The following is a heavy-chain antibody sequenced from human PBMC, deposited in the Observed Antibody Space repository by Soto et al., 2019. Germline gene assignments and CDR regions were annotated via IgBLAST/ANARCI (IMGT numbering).Heavy chain of an antibody. D-gene: IGHD5-12*01. V-gene: IGHV1-69*12. CDR1: GGTFSNSA. CDR3: ARDKDRLQLGGNYYYILDV. CDR2: IMPIFRTP. Sequence: QVHLEQSGAEVKRPGSSVKVSCKASGGTFSNSAISWVRQAPGQGLEWMGGIMPIFRTPDYAQKFQGRGTITAAESSTTAYMEWTGLSSDDTAVYYCARDKDRLQLGGNYYYILDVWGQGTTVTVSS. J-gene: IGHJ6*02.